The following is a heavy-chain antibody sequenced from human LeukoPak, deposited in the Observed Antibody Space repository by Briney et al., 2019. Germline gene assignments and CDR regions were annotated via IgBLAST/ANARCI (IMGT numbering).Heavy chain of an antibody. V-gene: IGHV3-21*01. D-gene: IGHD4-11*01. CDR2: ISSSSSYI. J-gene: IGHJ5*02. CDR1: GFTFSSYS. Sequence: GGSLGLSCAASGFTFSSYSMNWVRQAPGKGLEWVSSISSSSSYIYYADSVKGRFTISRDNAKNSLYLQMNSLRAEDTAVYYCARDIRDYSNFHNWFDPWGQGTLVTVSS. CDR3: ARDIRDYSNFHNWFDP.